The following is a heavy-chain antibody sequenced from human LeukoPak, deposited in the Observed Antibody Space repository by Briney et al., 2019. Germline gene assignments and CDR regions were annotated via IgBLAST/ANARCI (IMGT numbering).Heavy chain of an antibody. CDR1: GYTFTSYG. CDR3: ARFATGYSASRCLDY. CDR2: ISAYNGNT. D-gene: IGHD2-15*01. Sequence: GASVKVSCKASGYTFTSYGISWVRQAPGQGLEWMGWISAYNGNTNYAQKLQGRVTMTTDTSTSTAYMELRSLRSDDTAVYYCARFATGYSASRCLDYWGQGTLVTVSS. J-gene: IGHJ4*02. V-gene: IGHV1-18*01.